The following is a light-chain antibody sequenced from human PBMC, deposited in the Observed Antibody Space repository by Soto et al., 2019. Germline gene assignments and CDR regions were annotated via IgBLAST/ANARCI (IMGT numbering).Light chain of an antibody. J-gene: IGKJ5*01. Sequence: EIVLTQSPGPLSLSPGARATLSCRASQSVSSSFFAWYQQKPGQPPSLLIYGASSRATGIPARFSGSGSGTDFTLTISSLEPEDFAVYYCQQYSNWPPVTFGQGTRLEIK. CDR1: QSVSSSF. CDR2: GAS. V-gene: IGKV3-20*01. CDR3: QQYSNWPPVT.